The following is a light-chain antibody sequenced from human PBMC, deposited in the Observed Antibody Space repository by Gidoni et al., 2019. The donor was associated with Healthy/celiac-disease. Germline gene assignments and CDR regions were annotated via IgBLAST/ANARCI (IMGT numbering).Light chain of an antibody. J-gene: IGKJ2*01. V-gene: IGKV1-5*03. CDR1: QSISSW. CDR2: KAS. CDR3: QQYNSYSPX. Sequence: DIQMTQSPSTLSASVGDRVTITCRASQSISSWLAWYQQKPGKAPKLLIYKASSLESGVPSRFSGSGSGTEFTLTISSLQPDDFATYYCQQYNSYSPXFXQGTKLEIK.